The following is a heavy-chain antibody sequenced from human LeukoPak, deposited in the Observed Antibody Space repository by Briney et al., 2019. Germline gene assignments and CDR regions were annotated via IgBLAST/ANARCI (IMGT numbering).Heavy chain of an antibody. V-gene: IGHV5-51*01. D-gene: IGHD1-26*01. CDR2: IFPGDSDT. J-gene: IGHJ5*02. CDR3: ARRGGVGAGRWFDP. CDR1: GYRFATYW. Sequence: GESLKISCKGSGYRFATYWIGWVRQMPGKGLEWMGIIFPGDSDTTYSPSFQGQVTISADKSTSTACLQWSSLKASDTAVYYCARRGGVGAGRWFDPWGQGTLVTVSS.